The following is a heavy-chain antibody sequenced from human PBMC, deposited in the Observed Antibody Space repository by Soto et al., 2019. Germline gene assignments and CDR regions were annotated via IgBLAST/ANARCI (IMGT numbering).Heavy chain of an antibody. Sequence: PGGSLRLSCAASGFTFSSYAMWWVRQAPDKGLEWVALISDDGSNKYYAESVKGRFSISRDNSKKTLYVQMNSLRVEDTALYYCAREPYSTSSQGPYFDHWGQGTLVTVSS. V-gene: IGHV3-30-3*01. CDR3: AREPYSTSSQGPYFDH. J-gene: IGHJ4*02. D-gene: IGHD2-8*01. CDR2: ISDDGSNK. CDR1: GFTFSSYA.